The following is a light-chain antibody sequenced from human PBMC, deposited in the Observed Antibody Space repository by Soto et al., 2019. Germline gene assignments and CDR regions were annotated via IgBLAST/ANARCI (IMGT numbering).Light chain of an antibody. V-gene: IGKV1-13*02. Sequence: AIQLTQSPSSLSASVRDRVTITCRASQGISSALAWYQQKPGKAPKLLIYDASSLESGVPSRFSGSGSGTDFTLTISSLQPEDFATYYCQQFNFYPITFGQGTGLEIK. J-gene: IGKJ5*01. CDR2: DAS. CDR3: QQFNFYPIT. CDR1: QGISSA.